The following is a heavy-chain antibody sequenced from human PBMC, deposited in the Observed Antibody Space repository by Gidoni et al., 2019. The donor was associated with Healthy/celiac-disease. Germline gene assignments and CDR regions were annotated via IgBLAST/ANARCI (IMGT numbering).Heavy chain of an antibody. CDR2: IDPGDSDT. D-gene: IGHD6-25*01. J-gene: IGHJ4*02. CDR1: GYSFTSYW. V-gene: IGHV5-51*01. Sequence: EVQLVPSGAEVNRPGESLQIPCKGSGYSFTSYWTGWVRQIPGKGLEGMGIIDPGDSDTRYSPSFQGQVTISADKSISTAYLQWSSLKASDTAMYYCARPGGHYYFDYWGQGTLVTVSS. CDR3: ARPGGHYYFDY.